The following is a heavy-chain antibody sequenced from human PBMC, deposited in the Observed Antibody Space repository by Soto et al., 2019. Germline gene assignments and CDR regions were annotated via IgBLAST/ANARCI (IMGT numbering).Heavy chain of an antibody. V-gene: IGHV1-18*04. CDR2: ISAYNGNT. CDR3: ARAGGYCSSTSCYMNWFDP. D-gene: IGHD2-2*02. Sequence: QVQLVQSGAEVKKPGASVKVSCKASGYTFTSYGISWVRQAPGQGLEWMGWISAYNGNTNYAQKLQGRVTMTTDTSTSTGYMELRRLRSDDTAVYYCARAGGYCSSTSCYMNWFDPWGQGTLVTVSS. CDR1: GYTFTSYG. J-gene: IGHJ5*02.